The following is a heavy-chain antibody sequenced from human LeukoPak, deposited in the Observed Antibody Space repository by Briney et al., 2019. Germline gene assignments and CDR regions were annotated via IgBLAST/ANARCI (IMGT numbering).Heavy chain of an antibody. CDR1: GVSVSGISFY. CDR3: ARYYDRSGYWSTPHFDY. Sequence: SETLSLTCTVSGVSVSGISFYWSWIRQPPGKGLQYIGYIQYSGSTNYNPSLKSRVTISVDTSKNQFSLKLSSVTAADTAVYYCARYYDRSGYWSTPHFDYWGQGTLVTVSS. CDR2: IQYSGST. D-gene: IGHD3-22*01. J-gene: IGHJ4*02. V-gene: IGHV4-61*01.